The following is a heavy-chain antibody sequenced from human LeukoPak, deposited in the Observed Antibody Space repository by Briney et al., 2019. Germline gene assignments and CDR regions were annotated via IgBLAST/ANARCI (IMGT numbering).Heavy chain of an antibody. CDR1: GFTFSSYW. Sequence: GGSLRLSCAASGFTFSSYWMTWVRQAPGKGLEWVANINQDGSEKYYVDSVKGRFTISRDNAKNSLYLQMNSLRAEDTAVYYCARDLGKIGGNSSPFDYWGQGTLVTVSS. V-gene: IGHV3-7*01. J-gene: IGHJ4*02. CDR3: ARDLGKIGGNSSPFDY. CDR2: INQDGSEK. D-gene: IGHD4-23*01.